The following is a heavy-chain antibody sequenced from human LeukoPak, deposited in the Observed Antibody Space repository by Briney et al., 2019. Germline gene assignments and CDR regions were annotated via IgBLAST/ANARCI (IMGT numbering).Heavy chain of an antibody. V-gene: IGHV4-59*01. Sequence: SETLSLTCTVSGGSISTYYWSRIRQPPGKGLQWIGYIYYRGSTNYNPSLKSRVTISVDTSKNQFSLQLSSVTAADTAVYYCARGGYTTGGYWYLDLWGRGTLVTVS. D-gene: IGHD4-17*01. CDR3: ARGGYTTGGYWYLDL. CDR2: IYYRGST. CDR1: GGSISTYY. J-gene: IGHJ2*01.